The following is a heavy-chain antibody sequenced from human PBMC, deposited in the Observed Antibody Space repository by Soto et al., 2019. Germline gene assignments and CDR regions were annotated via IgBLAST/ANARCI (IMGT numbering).Heavy chain of an antibody. CDR1: GGSFSGYY. J-gene: IGHJ4*02. D-gene: IGHD2-2*01. CDR2: INHSGST. V-gene: IGHV4-34*01. CDR3: ARAVRGCSSTSCYSTDFDY. Sequence: PSETLSLTCAVYGGSFSGYYWGWIRKPPGEGLEWIGEINHSGSTNYNPSLKSLVTISVDTSKNQFSLKLSSVTAADTAVYYCARAVRGCSSTSCYSTDFDYWGQGTLVTVSS.